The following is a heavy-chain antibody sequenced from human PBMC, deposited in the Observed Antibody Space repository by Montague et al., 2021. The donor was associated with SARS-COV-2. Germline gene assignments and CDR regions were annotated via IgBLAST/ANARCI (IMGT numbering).Heavy chain of an antibody. CDR2: IDWDDDK. CDR3: ARIWFIDHRNAFDI. J-gene: IGHJ3*02. D-gene: IGHD3-10*01. Sequence: PALVTPTQTLTLTCTFSGFSLSTSGMCVSWIRQPPGKALEWLARIDWDDDKYYSTSLKTRLTISKDTSKSQVVLTMTNMDPVDTATYYRARIWFIDHRNAFDIWGQGTMVTVSS. CDR1: GFSLSTSGMC. V-gene: IGHV2-70*11.